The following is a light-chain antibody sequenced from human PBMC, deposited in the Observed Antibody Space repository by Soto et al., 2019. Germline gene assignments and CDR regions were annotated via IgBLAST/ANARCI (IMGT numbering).Light chain of an antibody. CDR2: EVN. Sequence: QSALTQPPSASGSPGQSVAISCTGTSSDVGGYNYVSWYQQHPGKAPKLMIYEVNKRPSGVPDRFSGSKSGNTASLTISGLQAEDEADYYRSSYTSSSTLVFGTGTKVTVL. CDR3: SSYTSSSTLV. J-gene: IGLJ1*01. CDR1: SSDVGGYNY. V-gene: IGLV2-8*01.